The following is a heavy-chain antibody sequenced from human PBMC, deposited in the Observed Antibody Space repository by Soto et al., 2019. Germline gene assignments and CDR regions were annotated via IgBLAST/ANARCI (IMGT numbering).Heavy chain of an antibody. CDR1: GGSIISGGYY. J-gene: IGHJ4*02. CDR3: SREDDFWSGYLAY. Sequence: SETLSLTCTVSGGSIISGGYYWSLIRQHPGKGLEWIGYIYYSGSTYYNPSLKGRVTISVDTSKNQFSLSLNSVTAADTAVYYCSREDDFWSGYLAYWGQGTLVTVSS. V-gene: IGHV4-31*03. D-gene: IGHD3-3*01. CDR2: IYYSGST.